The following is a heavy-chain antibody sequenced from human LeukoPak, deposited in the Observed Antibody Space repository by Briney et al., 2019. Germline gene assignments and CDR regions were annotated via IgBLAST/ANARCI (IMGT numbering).Heavy chain of an antibody. V-gene: IGHV3-21*01. CDR2: IGSTSTFI. CDR3: ARERSVVADY. J-gene: IGHJ4*02. Sequence: GGSLRLSCVASGLTFSDYSMNWVRQAPGKGLEWVSAIGSTSTFISYADSVRGRFTISRDNAENSLYLQMNSLRAEDTAIYFCARERSVVADYWGQGTLVTVS. D-gene: IGHD2-21*01. CDR1: GLTFSDYS.